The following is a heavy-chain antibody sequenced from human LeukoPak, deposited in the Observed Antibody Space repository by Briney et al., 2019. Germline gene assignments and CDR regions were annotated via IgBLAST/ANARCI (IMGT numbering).Heavy chain of an antibody. CDR3: ARDVWFDP. Sequence: GGSLRLSCAASGLTVSSNYMNWVRQPPGKWLEWVSYISSGGSTIYYADSVKGRFTVSRDNAKNSLYLQMNSLRAEDTALYYCARDVWFDPWGQGTLVTVSS. J-gene: IGHJ5*02. V-gene: IGHV3-48*03. CDR2: ISSGGSTI. CDR1: GLTVSSNY.